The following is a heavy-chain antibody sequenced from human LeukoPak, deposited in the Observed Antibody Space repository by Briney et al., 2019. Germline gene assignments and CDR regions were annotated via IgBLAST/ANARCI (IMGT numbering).Heavy chain of an antibody. CDR2: ISSSSSYI. D-gene: IGHD2-2*02. Sequence: PGGSLRLSCAASGFTFSSYSMNWVRQAPGKGLGWVSSISSSSSYIYYADSVKGRFTISRDNAKNSLYLQMNSLRAEDTAVYYCARDLRYCSSTSCYTEGFDYWGQGTLVTVSS. CDR3: ARDLRYCSSTSCYTEGFDY. J-gene: IGHJ4*02. CDR1: GFTFSSYS. V-gene: IGHV3-21*01.